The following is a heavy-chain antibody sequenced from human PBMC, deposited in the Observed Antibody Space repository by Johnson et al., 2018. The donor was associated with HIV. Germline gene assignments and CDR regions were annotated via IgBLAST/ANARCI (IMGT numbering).Heavy chain of an antibody. Sequence: VQLVESGGGVVQPGRSLRLSCAASGFTFSSYAMHWVRQAPGKGLEWISYISTSGSSIYYADSVKGRFTISRDNSKNTLYLQMSSLRTEDTALYYCANGESGWRGREAFDIWGQGTMVTVSS. CDR3: ANGESGWRGREAFDI. J-gene: IGHJ3*02. CDR1: GFTFSSYA. CDR2: ISTSGSSI. D-gene: IGHD6-19*01. V-gene: IGHV3-48*01.